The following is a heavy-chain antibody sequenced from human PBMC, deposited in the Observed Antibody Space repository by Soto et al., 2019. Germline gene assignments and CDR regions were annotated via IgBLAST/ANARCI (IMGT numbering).Heavy chain of an antibody. D-gene: IGHD6-13*01. Sequence: SETLSLTCSVSGDSINSDKYYWGWIRQPPGKGLEWIGSIYFRGNTYYNPSLQTRVTISLDKSKSQFSLKLNSVTAADSAVYFCAKDPTIAPRWALDIWGQGTLVTVSS. J-gene: IGHJ3*02. CDR3: AKDPTIAPRWALDI. CDR1: GDSINSDKYY. V-gene: IGHV4-39*02. CDR2: IYFRGNT.